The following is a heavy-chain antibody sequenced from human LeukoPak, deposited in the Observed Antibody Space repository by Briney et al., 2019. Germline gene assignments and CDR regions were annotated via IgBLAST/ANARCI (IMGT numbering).Heavy chain of an antibody. CDR3: ARGARGDDAFDI. CDR1: GASINSHH. Sequence: SETLSLTCAVSGASINSHHWSWIRQPPGKGLEWIGYIYHSGSTYYNPSLKSRVTISVDRSKNQFSLKLSSVTAADTAVYYCARGARGDDAFDIWGQGTMVTVSS. CDR2: IYHSGST. V-gene: IGHV4-30-2*01. J-gene: IGHJ3*02.